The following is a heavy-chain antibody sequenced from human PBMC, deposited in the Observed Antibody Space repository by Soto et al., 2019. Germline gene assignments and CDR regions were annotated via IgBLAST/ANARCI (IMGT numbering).Heavy chain of an antibody. V-gene: IGHV3-11*01. Sequence: GGSLILSCAASGFTFSDYYMSWIRQAPGKGLEWVSYISSSGSTIYYADSVKGRFTISRDNAKNSLYLQMNSLRAEDTAVYYCARNTLYCSGGSCYYNPGSFDYWGQGTLVTVSS. CDR1: GFTFSDYY. CDR3: ARNTLYCSGGSCYYNPGSFDY. D-gene: IGHD2-15*01. CDR2: ISSSGSTI. J-gene: IGHJ4*02.